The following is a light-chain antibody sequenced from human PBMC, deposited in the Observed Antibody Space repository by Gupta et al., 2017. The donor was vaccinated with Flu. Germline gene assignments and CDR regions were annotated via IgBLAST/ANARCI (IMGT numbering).Light chain of an antibody. CDR2: STS. V-gene: IGLV10-54*04. CDR1: SNNGGYDG. J-gene: IGLJ3*02. CDR3: SAWDSRLSAVL. Sequence: TSILSCTGNSNNGGYDGVAWIQQHPGKAPKLITSSTSNRPSGISDRFSESRSGNTASLTITGLQAEDEADYYCSAWDSRLSAVLFGGGTKLTVL.